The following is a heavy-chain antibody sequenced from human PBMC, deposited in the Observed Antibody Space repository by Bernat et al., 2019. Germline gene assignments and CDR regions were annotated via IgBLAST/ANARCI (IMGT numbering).Heavy chain of an antibody. CDR1: GGSISSSSYY. J-gene: IGHJ6*02. D-gene: IGHD6-6*01. CDR2: IYYSGST. CDR3: ATSGIAARPGNYYYGMDV. Sequence: QLQLQESGPGLVKPSETLSLTCTVSGGSISSSSYYWGWLRQPPGKGLEWIGSIYYSGSTYYNPSLKSRVTISVDTSKNQFSLKLSSVTAADTAVYYCATSGIAARPGNYYYGMDVWGQGTTVTVSS. V-gene: IGHV4-39*01.